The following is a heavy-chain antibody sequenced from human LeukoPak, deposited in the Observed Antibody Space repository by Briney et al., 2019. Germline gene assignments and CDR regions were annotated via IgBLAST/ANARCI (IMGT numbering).Heavy chain of an antibody. V-gene: IGHV3-23*01. CDR3: AKTQFGVVIIKAFDI. CDR2: ISGSGGST. CDR1: TFTFSSYA. J-gene: IGHJ3*02. Sequence: GGSLRLSCAASTFTFSSYAMSWVRQAPGRGLEWVSAISGSGGSTYYADSVKGRFTISRDNSKNTLYLQMNSLRAEDTAVYYCAKTQFGVVIIKAFDIWGQGTMVTVSS. D-gene: IGHD3-3*01.